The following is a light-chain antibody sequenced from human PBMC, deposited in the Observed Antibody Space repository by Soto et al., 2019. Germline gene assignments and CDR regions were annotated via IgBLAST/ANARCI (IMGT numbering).Light chain of an antibody. CDR2: AAS. J-gene: IGKJ1*01. V-gene: IGKV1-8*01. CDR1: QGISSY. Sequence: IQMTQSPSSLSASVGDRVTITCRASQGISSYLAWYQQKPGKAPKLLIYAASTLQSGVPSRFSGSGSGTDFTLTISCLQSEDFATYYCQQYYSYPPTLGQGTKVDIK. CDR3: QQYYSYPPT.